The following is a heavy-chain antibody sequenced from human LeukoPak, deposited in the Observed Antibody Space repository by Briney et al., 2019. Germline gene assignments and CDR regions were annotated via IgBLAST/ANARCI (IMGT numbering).Heavy chain of an antibody. CDR1: GFTFGSYN. CDR3: ARDVPYYYGSGSYYFDY. V-gene: IGHV3-48*01. CDR2: ISSSGSTI. J-gene: IGHJ4*02. D-gene: IGHD3-10*01. Sequence: PGGSLRLSCAASGFTFGSYNMNWVRQAPGKGLEWVSYISSSGSTIYYADSVKGRFTISRDNAKNSLYLQMNSLRAEDTAVYYCARDVPYYYGSGSYYFDYWGQGTLVTVSS.